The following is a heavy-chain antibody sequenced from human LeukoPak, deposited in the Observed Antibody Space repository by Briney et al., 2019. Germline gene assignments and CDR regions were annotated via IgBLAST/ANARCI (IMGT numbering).Heavy chain of an antibody. J-gene: IGHJ3*02. CDR3: TRGLVVLSATSWAFDI. CDR2: MNPNSGNT. CDR1: GYTFTSYD. V-gene: IGHV1-8*01. Sequence: GASVKVSCKASGYTFTSYDINWVRQATGQGLEWMGWMNPNSGNTGYAQNFQARVSMTRNTSISTAYMELSSLRSEDTAVYYCTRGLVVLSATSWAFDIWGHGTMVTVSS. D-gene: IGHD2-15*01.